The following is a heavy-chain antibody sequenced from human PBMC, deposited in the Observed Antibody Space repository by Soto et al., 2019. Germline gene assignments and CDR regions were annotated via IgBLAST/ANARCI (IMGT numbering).Heavy chain of an antibody. CDR2: IYYSGST. J-gene: IGHJ4*02. CDR1: GGSISSYY. V-gene: IGHV4-59*01. CDR3: AREKATSEDFDY. Sequence: SETLSLTCTVSGGSISSYYWSWIRQPPGKVLEWIGFIYYSGSTNYNPSLKSRVTISVDTSKNQFSLKLSSVTAADTAVYYCAREKATSEDFDYRAQGTPVPVSS. D-gene: IGHD2-2*01.